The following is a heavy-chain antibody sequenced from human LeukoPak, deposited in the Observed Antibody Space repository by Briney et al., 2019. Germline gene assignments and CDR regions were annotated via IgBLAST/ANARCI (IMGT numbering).Heavy chain of an antibody. V-gene: IGHV4-34*01. CDR1: GGSFSGYY. Sequence: SETLSLTCAVYGGSFSGYYWSWIRQFPGEGLEWIGEINHSRSTNHNPSLKSRVTISVDTSKNQFSLKLSSVTAADTAVYYCARAGYCSSTSCYELDYWGQGTLVTVSS. CDR3: ARAGYCSSTSCYELDY. CDR2: INHSRST. D-gene: IGHD2-2*01. J-gene: IGHJ4*02.